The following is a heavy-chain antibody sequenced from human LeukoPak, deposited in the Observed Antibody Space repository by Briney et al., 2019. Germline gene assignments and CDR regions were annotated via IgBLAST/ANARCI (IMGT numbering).Heavy chain of an antibody. CDR3: AREVVVGDDAFDI. CDR2: IIPIFGTA. J-gene: IGHJ3*02. D-gene: IGHD2-2*01. V-gene: IGHV1-69*05. Sequence: GSSVKVSCKASGGTFSSYAISWVRQAPGQGLEWMGRIIPIFGTANYAQKFQGRDTITTDESTSTAYMELSSLRSEDTAVYYCAREVVVGDDAFDIWGQGTMVTVSS. CDR1: GGTFSSYA.